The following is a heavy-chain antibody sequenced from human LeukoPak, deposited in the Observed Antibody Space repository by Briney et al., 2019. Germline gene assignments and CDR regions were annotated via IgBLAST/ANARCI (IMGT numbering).Heavy chain of an antibody. Sequence: SETLSLTCAVYGGSFSGYYWSWIRQPPGKGLEWIGEINHSGSTNYNPSLKSRVTISVDTSKNQFSLKLSSVTAADTAVYYCARGCTMVRGVIPRVSGGYFDYWGQGTLVTVSS. D-gene: IGHD3-10*01. V-gene: IGHV4-34*01. CDR2: INHSGST. CDR1: GGSFSGYY. CDR3: ARGCTMVRGVIPRVSGGYFDY. J-gene: IGHJ4*02.